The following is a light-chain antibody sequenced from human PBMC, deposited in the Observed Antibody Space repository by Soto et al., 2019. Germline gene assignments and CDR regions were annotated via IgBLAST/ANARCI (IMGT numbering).Light chain of an antibody. V-gene: IGLV8-61*01. CDR1: SGSVSTRYY. Sequence: QTVVTQEPSFSVSPGGTVTLTCGLSSGSVSTRYYPSWYQQTPGQAPRTLIYSTNIRSSGVPDRFSGSILGNKAALIITGAQADDESDYYCVLYMGSGISIFGGGTKLTVL. CDR3: VLYMGSGISI. J-gene: IGLJ2*01. CDR2: STN.